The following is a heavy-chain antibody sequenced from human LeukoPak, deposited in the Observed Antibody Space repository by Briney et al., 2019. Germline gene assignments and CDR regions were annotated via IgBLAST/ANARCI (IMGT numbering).Heavy chain of an antibody. CDR2: IIPILGIA. CDR3: ARLGGGSSWSNFDF. J-gene: IGHJ4*02. D-gene: IGHD6-13*01. V-gene: IGHV1-69*10. Sequence: GASVKVSCKASGGTFSSYAISWVRQSPRQGLECMGGIIPILGIANYAQNFQGRVTITADKSPRTAYIELSSLRSEDTAVYYCARLGGGSSWSNFDFWGQGTLVTVSS. CDR1: GGTFSSYA.